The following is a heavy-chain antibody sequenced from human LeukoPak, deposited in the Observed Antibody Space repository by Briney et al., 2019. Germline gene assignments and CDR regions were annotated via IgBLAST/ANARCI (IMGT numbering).Heavy chain of an antibody. CDR1: GFTFSSYS. D-gene: IGHD2-21*02. Sequence: GGSLRLSCAVSGFTFSSYSMNWVRQAPGRGLEWVSSTSSGSTYIYYAGSVKGRFTISRDNGKNSLYLQMNSLRAEDTAVYYCARDKLAYCGGDCYPDAWGQGTLVTVSS. CDR3: ARDKLAYCGGDCYPDA. CDR2: TSSGSTYI. J-gene: IGHJ5*02. V-gene: IGHV3-21*01.